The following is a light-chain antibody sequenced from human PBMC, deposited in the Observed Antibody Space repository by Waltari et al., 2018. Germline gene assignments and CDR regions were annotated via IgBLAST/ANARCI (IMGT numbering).Light chain of an antibody. V-gene: IGKV4-1*01. CDR1: QTVLYSANNKNY. J-gene: IGKJ1*01. CDR2: WAS. CDR3: QQHYTTPWT. Sequence: DIVMTQSPDSLAVSLGERAPINCKSSQTVLYSANNKNYLTWYQHKPGQPPKLLISWASHRESGVPDRVTGSGSGTDFTLTISSLQAEDVAVYYCQQHYTTPWTFGQGTKVEIK.